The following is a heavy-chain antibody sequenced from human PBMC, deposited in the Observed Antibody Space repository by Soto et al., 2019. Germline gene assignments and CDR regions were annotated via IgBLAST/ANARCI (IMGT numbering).Heavy chain of an antibody. V-gene: IGHV4-31*03. CDR3: ARTLMNNFGGGLEPIYWAFEL. D-gene: IGHD3-16*01. CDR2: IYFSGTT. CDR1: GGSIDRGGYY. J-gene: IGHJ2*01. Sequence: QVQLHESGPGLVKPSQTLSLTCTVSGGSIDRGGYYWTWIRQHPGKGLGWLGYIYFSGTTDYNPSLKSRLSISMDTSENQISLRLTSVTAADTAVYYCARTLMNNFGGGLEPIYWAFELWGRGTLVTVSS.